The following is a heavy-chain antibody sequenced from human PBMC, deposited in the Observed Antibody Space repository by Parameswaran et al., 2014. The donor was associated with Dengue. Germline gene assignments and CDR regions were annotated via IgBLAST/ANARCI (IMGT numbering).Heavy chain of an antibody. V-gene: IGHV4-59*01. Sequence: WIRQPPGKGLEWIGYIYYSGSTNYNPSLKSRVTISVDTSKNQFSLKLSSVTAADTAVYYCARVYGGWFDPWGQGTLVTVSS. CDR2: IYYSGST. D-gene: IGHD3-16*01. CDR3: ARVYGGWFDP. J-gene: IGHJ5*02.